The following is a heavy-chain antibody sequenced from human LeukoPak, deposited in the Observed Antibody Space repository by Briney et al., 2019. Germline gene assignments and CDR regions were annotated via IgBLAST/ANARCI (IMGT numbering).Heavy chain of an antibody. Sequence: GGFLRLSCAASGFTFSSYAMHWVRQAPGKGLEWVAVISYDGSNKYYADSVKGRFTISRDNSKNTLYLQMNSLRAEDTAVYYCARERDGKAYYGMDVWGQGTTVTVSS. CDR2: ISYDGSNK. J-gene: IGHJ6*02. V-gene: IGHV3-30*04. D-gene: IGHD1-26*01. CDR1: GFTFSSYA. CDR3: ARERDGKAYYGMDV.